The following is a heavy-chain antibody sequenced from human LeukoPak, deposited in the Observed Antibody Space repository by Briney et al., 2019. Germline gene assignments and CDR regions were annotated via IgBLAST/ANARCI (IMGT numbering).Heavy chain of an antibody. CDR3: ARDLRGMATPYFDY. Sequence: ASVKVSCKASGYTFTSYGISWVRQAPGQGLEWMGWISAYNGNTNYAQKLQGRVTMTTDTSTSTAYMELRSLRPDDTAVYYCARDLRGMATPYFDYWGQGTLVTVSS. V-gene: IGHV1-18*01. J-gene: IGHJ4*02. D-gene: IGHD5-24*01. CDR1: GYTFTSYG. CDR2: ISAYNGNT.